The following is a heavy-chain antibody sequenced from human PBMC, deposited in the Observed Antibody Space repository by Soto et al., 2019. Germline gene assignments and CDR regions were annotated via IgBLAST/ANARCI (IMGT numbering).Heavy chain of an antibody. Sequence: PGGSLRLSCAASGFTFSSYGMHWVRQAPGKGLEWVAIIKQDGSDKYYADSVKGRFTISRDNAKNTLNLQMNSLRAEDTAVYYCARDGGDSSSWYFAFDIWGQGTMVTVSS. V-gene: IGHV3-7*01. J-gene: IGHJ3*02. D-gene: IGHD6-13*01. CDR3: ARDGGDSSSWYFAFDI. CDR1: GFTFSSYG. CDR2: IKQDGSDK.